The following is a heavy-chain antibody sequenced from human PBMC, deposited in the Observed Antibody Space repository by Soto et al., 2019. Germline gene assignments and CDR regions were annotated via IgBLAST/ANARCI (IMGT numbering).Heavy chain of an antibody. V-gene: IGHV5-51*01. CDR2: IYPGDSDT. CDR1: GYSFTRYW. CDR3: ARAGDSGSYPYYYYYYGIDV. Sequence: PGESLTISCTCAGYSFTRYWIGWVRQMPGKGLEWMGIIYPGDSDTRYSPSFQGQVTISADKSISTAYLQWSSLKASDTAMYYCARAGDSGSYPYYYYYYGIDVWGQGTTVTVSS. D-gene: IGHD3-10*01. J-gene: IGHJ6*02.